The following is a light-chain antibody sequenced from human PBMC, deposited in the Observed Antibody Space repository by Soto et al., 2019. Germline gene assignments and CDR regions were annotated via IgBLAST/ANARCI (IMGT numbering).Light chain of an antibody. J-gene: IGKJ4*01. CDR2: GAS. Sequence: EIVLTQSPGTLSLSPGERTTLSCRASQSVSTNYLAWYQQKPGQAPRLLIYGASSEATGIPDRFSGSGSGAHFTLAISRLEPEDFAVYYCQQYGSVPLTFGGGTTVEIK. CDR3: QQYGSVPLT. CDR1: QSVSTNY. V-gene: IGKV3-20*01.